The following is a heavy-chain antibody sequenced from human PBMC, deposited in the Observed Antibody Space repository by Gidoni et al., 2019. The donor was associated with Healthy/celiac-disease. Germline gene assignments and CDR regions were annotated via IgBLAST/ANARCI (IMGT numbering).Heavy chain of an antibody. CDR1: GFTFSSYA. V-gene: IGHV3-30-3*01. CDR3: ARGLGSGWEFDY. CDR2: ISYDGSNK. Sequence: QVQLVESGGGVVQPGRSLRLSCAASGFTFSSYAMHWVRQAPGKGLEWVAVISYDGSNKYYADSVKGRFTISRDNSKNTLYLQMNSLRAEDTAVYYCARGLGSGWEFDYWGQGTLVTVSS. J-gene: IGHJ4*02. D-gene: IGHD6-19*01.